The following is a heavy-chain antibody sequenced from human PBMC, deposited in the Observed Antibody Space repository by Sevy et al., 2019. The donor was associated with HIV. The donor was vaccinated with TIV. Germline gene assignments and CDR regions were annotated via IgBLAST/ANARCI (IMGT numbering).Heavy chain of an antibody. Sequence: SETLSLTCTVSGGSVSSGTYYWSWIRQPPGKGLEWIGYIYYSGSTNYNPSLKSRVTISVDTSKNQFSLKLSSVTAAYTAVYFCARESGYSYGYWGQGTLVTVSS. J-gene: IGHJ4*02. CDR2: IYYSGST. D-gene: IGHD5-18*01. CDR3: ARESGYSYGY. CDR1: GGSVSSGTYY. V-gene: IGHV4-61*01.